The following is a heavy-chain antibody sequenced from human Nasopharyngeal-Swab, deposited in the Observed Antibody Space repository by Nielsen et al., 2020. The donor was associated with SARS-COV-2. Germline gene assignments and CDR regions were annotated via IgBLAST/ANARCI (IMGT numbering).Heavy chain of an antibody. CDR2: INSDGSRT. CDR1: GLTFSNYW. Sequence: GESLKISCAVSGLTFSNYWLHWVRQAPGKGLVWVSRINSDGSRTGYADSVKGRFTISRDNAKNTVYLQMNSLRAEDTAVYYCARERGGGYGDYWGQGTLVTVSS. D-gene: IGHD5-12*01. J-gene: IGHJ4*02. CDR3: ARERGGGYGDY. V-gene: IGHV3-74*01.